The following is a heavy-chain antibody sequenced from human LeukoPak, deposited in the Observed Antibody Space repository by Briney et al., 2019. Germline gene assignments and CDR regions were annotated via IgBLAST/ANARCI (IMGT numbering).Heavy chain of an antibody. CDR2: INTNTGNP. CDR1: GYTFTSCA. J-gene: IGHJ3*02. D-gene: IGHD3-9*01. V-gene: IGHV7-4-1*02. Sequence: ASVKVPCKASGYTFTSCAMNWVRQAPGQGLEWMGWINTNTGNPAYAQGFTGRFVFSLDTSVSTAYLQISSLKAEDTAVYYCARDSLPYYDILTGHDAFDIWGQGTMVTVSS. CDR3: ARDSLPYYDILTGHDAFDI.